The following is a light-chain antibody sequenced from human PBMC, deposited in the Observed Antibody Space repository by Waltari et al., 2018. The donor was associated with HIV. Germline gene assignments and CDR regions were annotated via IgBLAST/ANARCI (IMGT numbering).Light chain of an antibody. CDR2: EDT. Sequence: SYELTQSPSLSVSPGQTASITCSGDKLGDQYACWYQHKPGQSPVLVSYEDTKRPSGIPERFAGSSSGNTATLTIRGTQAVDAADYYCQAWDTSVWVFGGGTKLTVL. CDR1: KLGDQY. CDR3: QAWDTSVWV. J-gene: IGLJ3*02. V-gene: IGLV3-1*01.